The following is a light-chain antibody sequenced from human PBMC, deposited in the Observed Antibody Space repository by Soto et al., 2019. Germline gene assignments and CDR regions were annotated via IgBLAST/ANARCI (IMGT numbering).Light chain of an antibody. CDR3: QQSYRTPWT. CDR1: QSISSY. Sequence: DIQMTQSPSSLSASVGDRVTITCRASQSISSYLNWYQQKPGKAPKLLIYAASSLQSGVPSRFSGSGSGTDFTLTISSLQPEGFATYYCQQSYRTPWTVGQGTKVEIK. J-gene: IGKJ1*01. V-gene: IGKV1-39*01. CDR2: AAS.